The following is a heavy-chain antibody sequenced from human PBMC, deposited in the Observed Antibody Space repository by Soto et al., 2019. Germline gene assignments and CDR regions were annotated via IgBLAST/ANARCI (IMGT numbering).Heavy chain of an antibody. J-gene: IGHJ4*02. CDR1: GYTFTSYG. Sequence: QVQLVQSGAEVKKPGASVKVSCKASGYTFTSYGISWVRQAPGQGLEWMGWISAYNGNTNYAQKLQGRVTMTTATSTSTAEMELRRLRSDDTAVYYCVRVRGDVYHFDYWGQGTLVTVSS. V-gene: IGHV1-18*01. CDR3: VRVRGDVYHFDY. CDR2: ISAYNGNT. D-gene: IGHD2-8*02.